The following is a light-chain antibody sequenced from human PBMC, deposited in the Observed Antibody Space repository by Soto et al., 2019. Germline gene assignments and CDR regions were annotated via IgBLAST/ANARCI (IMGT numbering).Light chain of an antibody. J-gene: IGLJ3*02. CDR2: NTD. V-gene: IGLV1-44*01. CDR1: SSNIGRNT. CDR3: AAWDDSLNGL. Sequence: QTVVTQPPSASGTPGQRVTISCSGSSSNIGRNTVNWYQQFPGTAPKLLIYNTDQRPSGVPDRFSGSKSDTSASLAISGVQSDDEADYYCAAWDDSLNGLFGGGTKVTVL.